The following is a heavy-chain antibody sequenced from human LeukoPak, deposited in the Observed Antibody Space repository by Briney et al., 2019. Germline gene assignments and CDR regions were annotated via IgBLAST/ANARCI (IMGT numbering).Heavy chain of an antibody. J-gene: IGHJ5*02. V-gene: IGHV4-4*07. Sequence: SETLSLTCTVSGGSISSYYWSWIRQPAGKGLEWIGRIYTSGSTNYNPSLKSRVTMSVDTSKNQSSLKLSSVTAADTAVYYCARDTYYYDSSGYYTFMNWFDPWGQGTLVTVSS. CDR1: GGSISSYY. D-gene: IGHD3-22*01. CDR2: IYTSGST. CDR3: ARDTYYYDSSGYYTFMNWFDP.